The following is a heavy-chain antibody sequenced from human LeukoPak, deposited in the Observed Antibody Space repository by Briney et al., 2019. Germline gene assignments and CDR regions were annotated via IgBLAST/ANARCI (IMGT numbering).Heavy chain of an antibody. CDR2: ISSSSSYI. D-gene: IGHD2-15*01. Sequence: GGSLRLSCAASGFTFSSYSMNWVRQAPGKGLEWVSSISSSSSYIYYADSVKGRFTISRDNAKNPLYLQMNSLRAEDTAVYYCARGPEVVAATDDAFDIWGQGTMVTVSS. CDR1: GFTFSSYS. CDR3: ARGPEVVAATDDAFDI. V-gene: IGHV3-21*01. J-gene: IGHJ3*02.